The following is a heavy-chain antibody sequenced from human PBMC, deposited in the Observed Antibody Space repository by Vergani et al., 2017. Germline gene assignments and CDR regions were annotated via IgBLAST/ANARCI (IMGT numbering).Heavy chain of an antibody. CDR2: FKLSGST. Sequence: QVQLQQWGAGLLKPSETLSLPSPLSAWSFTXXXLPCFPPPPRTALNWIMEFKLSGSTNYNPSLQSRVTISVDTSKNQFSLKLSSVTAADTAVYYCARGRRVRTYYYGSGSYHNWFDPWGQGTLVTVSS. CDR1: AWSFTXXX. CDR3: ARGRRVRTYYYGSGSYHNWFDP. J-gene: IGHJ5*02. D-gene: IGHD3-10*01. V-gene: IGHV4-34*01.